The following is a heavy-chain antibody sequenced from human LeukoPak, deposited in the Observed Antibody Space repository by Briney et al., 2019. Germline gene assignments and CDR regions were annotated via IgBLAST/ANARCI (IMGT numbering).Heavy chain of an antibody. V-gene: IGHV1-2*06. CDR1: GYTLTELS. CDR2: INPNSGGT. J-gene: IGHJ3*02. Sequence: ASVKVSCKVSGYTLTELSMHWVRQAPGQGLEWMGRINPNSGGTNYAQKFQGRVTMTRDTSISTAYMELSRLRSDGTAVYYCAGAAHDAFDIWGQGAMVTVSS. CDR3: AGAAHDAFDI.